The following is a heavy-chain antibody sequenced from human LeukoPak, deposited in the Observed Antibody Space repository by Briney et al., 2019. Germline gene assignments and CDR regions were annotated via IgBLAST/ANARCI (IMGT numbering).Heavy chain of an antibody. CDR3: ARDQGSSWSDDAFDI. D-gene: IGHD6-13*01. J-gene: IGHJ3*02. CDR2: INYSGST. V-gene: IGHV4-59*06. CDR1: GGSISSYY. Sequence: SETLSLTCTVSGGSISSYYWSWIRQPPGKGLEWIGYINYSGSTYYHPSLKSRLTISADTSKNHFSLKLSSVTAADTAVYYCARDQGSSWSDDAFDIWGQGTMVTVSS.